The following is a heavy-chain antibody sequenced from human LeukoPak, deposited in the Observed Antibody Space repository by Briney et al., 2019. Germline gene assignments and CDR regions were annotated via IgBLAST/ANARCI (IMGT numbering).Heavy chain of an antibody. V-gene: IGHV3-30-3*01. CDR3: ARERIAARPFDY. Sequence: GGSLRLSCAASGFTFSSYAMHWVRQAPGKGLEWVAVISYDGSNKCYADSVKGRFTISRDNSKNTLYLQMNSLRAEDTAVYYCARERIAARPFDYWGQGTLVTVSS. CDR1: GFTFSSYA. J-gene: IGHJ4*02. CDR2: ISYDGSNK. D-gene: IGHD6-6*01.